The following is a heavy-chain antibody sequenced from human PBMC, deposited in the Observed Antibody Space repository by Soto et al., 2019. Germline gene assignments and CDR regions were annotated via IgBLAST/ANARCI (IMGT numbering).Heavy chain of an antibody. V-gene: IGHV3-23*01. D-gene: IGHD3-16*01. CDR1: GFTFSSFA. J-gene: IGHJ4*02. CDR3: ARDYSYACDY. CDR2: ISSSGGTT. Sequence: EVQLLESGGGLVQPGGSLRLSCAVSGFTFSSFAMSWVRQAPGKGLEWVSVISSSGGTTYYTDSVKGRFTISRDNSKNTLYLQMNSRRAEDTAVYYCARDYSYACDYWGQGTLVTVSS.